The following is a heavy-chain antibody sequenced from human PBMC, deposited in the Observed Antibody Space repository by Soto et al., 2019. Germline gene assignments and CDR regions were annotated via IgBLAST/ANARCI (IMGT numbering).Heavy chain of an antibody. V-gene: IGHV3-74*01. CDR3: ERGGEWQRSYYFDY. CDR2: INSDGTT. J-gene: IGHJ4*02. CDR1: GFSFSTYW. Sequence: GGSLRLSCVASGFSFSTYWMHWVRQGPGKGLVWVSRINSDGTTSYADSVKGRFTISRDNAKNTLYLQMNSLRAENTAVYFSERGGEWQRSYYFDYWGQGTLVTVSS. D-gene: IGHD5-12*01.